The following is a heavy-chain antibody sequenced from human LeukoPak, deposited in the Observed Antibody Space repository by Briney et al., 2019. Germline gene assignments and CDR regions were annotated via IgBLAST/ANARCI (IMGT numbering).Heavy chain of an antibody. CDR2: FDPENGGT. CDR3: ATAIPYG. CDR1: GYTFLDYY. Sequence: GASVKVSCKAAGYTFLDYYIQWIQQAPGKGLEWMGRFDPENGGTIYAEKFRGRVTMTADTSIDTAYLELNNLRFEDTAVYYCATAIPYGWGQGTLVTVSS. V-gene: IGHV1-69-2*01. J-gene: IGHJ4*02. D-gene: IGHD2-2*01.